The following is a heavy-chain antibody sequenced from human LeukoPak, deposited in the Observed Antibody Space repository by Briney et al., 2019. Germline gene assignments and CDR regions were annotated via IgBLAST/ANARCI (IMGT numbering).Heavy chain of an antibody. CDR3: AREPVVVVAATDHYFDY. V-gene: IGHV1-18*01. D-gene: IGHD2-15*01. J-gene: IGHJ4*02. CDR2: INPNSGGT. Sequence: ASVKVSCKASGYTFNTYGISWVRQAPGQGLEWMGWINPNSGGTNYAQKFQGRVTMTTDTSTSTAYMELRSLRSDDTAVYYCAREPVVVVAATDHYFDYWGQGTLVTVSS. CDR1: GYTFNTYG.